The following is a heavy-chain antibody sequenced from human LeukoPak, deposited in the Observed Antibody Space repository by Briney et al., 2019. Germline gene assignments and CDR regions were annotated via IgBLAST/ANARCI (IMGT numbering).Heavy chain of an antibody. CDR1: GGSISSGDYY. Sequence: PSETLSLTWTVSGGSISSGDYYWSWIRQPPGKGLERLAYIYYSGSTYYNPSLKSRVTISVDTSKNQFSLKLSSVTAADTAVYYCASRGISLDYWGQGTLVTVSS. CDR2: IYYSGST. V-gene: IGHV4-30-4*08. J-gene: IGHJ4*02. CDR3: ASRGISLDY. D-gene: IGHD6-13*01.